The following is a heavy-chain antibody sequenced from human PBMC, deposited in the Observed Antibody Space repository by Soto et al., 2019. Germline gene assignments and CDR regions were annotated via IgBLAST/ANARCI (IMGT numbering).Heavy chain of an antibody. Sequence: GASVKVSCKVSGYTLTELSMHWARQAPGEGLEWLGGFDPEDGETIYAQKFQGRVTMTEDTSTDTAYMELSSLRSEDTAVYYCATEESAYSSGWEEYYMDVWGKGTTVTVSS. CDR2: FDPEDGET. J-gene: IGHJ6*03. V-gene: IGHV1-24*01. D-gene: IGHD6-19*01. CDR3: ATEESAYSSGWEEYYMDV. CDR1: GYTLTELS.